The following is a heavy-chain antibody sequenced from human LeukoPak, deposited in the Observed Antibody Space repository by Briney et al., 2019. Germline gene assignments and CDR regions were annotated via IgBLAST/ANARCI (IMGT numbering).Heavy chain of an antibody. CDR1: GFTFSDYA. CDR3: AKAAVGATVLNYLDY. V-gene: IGHV3-30*18. J-gene: IGHJ4*02. D-gene: IGHD1-26*01. CDR2: ISSDGSYK. Sequence: PGGSLRLSCAASGFTFSDYAMHWGRQAPGKGLELVALISSDGSYKFYADSVKGRFTISRDNSKNTLYLQMNSLRAEDTAVYYCAKAAVGATVLNYLDYWGQGTLVPVSS.